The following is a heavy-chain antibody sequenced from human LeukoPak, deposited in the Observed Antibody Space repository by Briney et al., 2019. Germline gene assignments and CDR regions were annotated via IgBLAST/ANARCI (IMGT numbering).Heavy chain of an antibody. J-gene: IGHJ3*02. CDR2: INHSGSI. Sequence: SETLSLTCAVYGGSFSGYYWSWIRQPPGKGLEWIGEINHSGSINYNPSLKSRVAISVDTSKNQFSLKLSSVTAADTAVYYCARGVYCSSTSCYGSAFDIWGQGTMVTVSS. D-gene: IGHD2-2*01. CDR3: ARGVYCSSTSCYGSAFDI. CDR1: GGSFSGYY. V-gene: IGHV4-34*01.